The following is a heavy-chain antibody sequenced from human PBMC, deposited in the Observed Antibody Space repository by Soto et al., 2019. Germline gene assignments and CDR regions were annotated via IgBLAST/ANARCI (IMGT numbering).Heavy chain of an antibody. V-gene: IGHV3-11*06. CDR1: GFTLSDYY. Sequence: PGGSLRLSCAASGFTLSDYYMSWIRQAPGKGLEWVSYISSSSSYTNYADSVKGRFTISRDNAKNSLYLQMNSLRAEDTAVYYCARVWSSGWRTNTNWFDPWGQGTLVTVSS. D-gene: IGHD6-19*01. CDR3: ARVWSSGWRTNTNWFDP. CDR2: ISSSSSYT. J-gene: IGHJ5*02.